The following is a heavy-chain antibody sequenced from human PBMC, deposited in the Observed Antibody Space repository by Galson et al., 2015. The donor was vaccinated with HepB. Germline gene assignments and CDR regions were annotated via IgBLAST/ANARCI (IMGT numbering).Heavy chain of an antibody. Sequence: SLRLSCAASGFTFSSYAMSWVRQAPGKGLEWVSAISGSGGSTYYADSVKGRFTISRDNSKNTLYLQMNSLRAEDTAVYYCAKAKGYSGYPTTYYFDYWGQGTLVTVSS. J-gene: IGHJ4*02. D-gene: IGHD5-12*01. CDR3: AKAKGYSGYPTTYYFDY. CDR1: GFTFSSYA. CDR2: ISGSGGST. V-gene: IGHV3-23*01.